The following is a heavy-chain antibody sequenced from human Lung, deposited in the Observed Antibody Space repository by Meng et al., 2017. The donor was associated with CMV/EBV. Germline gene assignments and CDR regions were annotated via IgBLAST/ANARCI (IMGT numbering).Heavy chain of an antibody. D-gene: IGHD3-3*01. V-gene: IGHV3-23*03. CDR2: IYSGDIST. CDR1: GFTFSTYG. J-gene: IGHJ4*02. Sequence: GGSXRLXCVASGFTFSTYGMSWVRQAPGKGLEWVSTIYSGDISTFYADSVKGRFTISRDSSKNTLYLQMNSLRAEDTALYYCAKGGEWLALDYWCQGTLVTVSS. CDR3: AKGGEWLALDY.